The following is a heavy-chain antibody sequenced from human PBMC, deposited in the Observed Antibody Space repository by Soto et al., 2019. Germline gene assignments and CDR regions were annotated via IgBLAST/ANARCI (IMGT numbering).Heavy chain of an antibody. J-gene: IGHJ5*02. V-gene: IGHV5-51*01. CDR1: GYSFTSYW. CDR3: ARQMVRREAFNWFDP. Sequence: GESLKISCKGSGYSFTSYWIGWVRQMPGKGLEWMGIIYPGDSDTRYSPSFQGQVTISADKSISTAYLQWSSLKASDTAMYYCARQMVRREAFNWFDPWGQGTLVTVSS. D-gene: IGHD2-8*01. CDR2: IYPGDSDT.